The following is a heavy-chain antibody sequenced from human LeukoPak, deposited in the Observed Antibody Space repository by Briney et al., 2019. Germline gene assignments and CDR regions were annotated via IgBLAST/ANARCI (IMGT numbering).Heavy chain of an antibody. V-gene: IGHV3-64D*06. CDR2: ISSNGGST. Sequence: GGSLRLSCSASGFTFRSNGMHWVRQAPGKGLEYVSAISSNGGSTYYADFVKGRFTIPRDNSKNTLYLQMRSLRAEDTAVYYCAKEGPGYYDSSGYHAYFDYWGQGTLVTVSS. CDR3: AKEGPGYYDSSGYHAYFDY. D-gene: IGHD3-22*01. J-gene: IGHJ4*02. CDR1: GFTFRSNG.